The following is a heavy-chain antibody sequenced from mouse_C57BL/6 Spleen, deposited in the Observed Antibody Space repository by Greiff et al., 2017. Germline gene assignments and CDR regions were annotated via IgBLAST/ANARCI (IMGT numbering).Heavy chain of an antibody. J-gene: IGHJ4*01. CDR1: GFSLTSYG. Sequence: VQLQESGPGLVQPSQSLSITCTVSGFSLTSYGVHWVRQSPGKGLEWLGVIWSGGSTDYYAAFIYRLSISKDNSKSQVFFKMNSLQADDTAIYYCARDVDDYDDYWGQGTSVTVSS. CDR2: IWSGGST. D-gene: IGHD2-4*01. CDR3: ARDVDDYDDY. V-gene: IGHV2-2*01.